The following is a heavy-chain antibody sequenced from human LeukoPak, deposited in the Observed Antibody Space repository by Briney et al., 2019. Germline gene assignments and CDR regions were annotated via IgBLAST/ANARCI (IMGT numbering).Heavy chain of an antibody. CDR1: GGTFSSYA. V-gene: IGHV1-69*05. J-gene: IGHJ4*02. Sequence: GSSVKVSCKASGGTFSSYAISWVRQAPGQGLEWMGRIIPIFGTANYAQKFQGRVTITTDESTSTVYMELSSLRSEDTAVYYCARGPPPETMTTVTYFDYWGQGTLVTVSS. D-gene: IGHD4-17*01. CDR2: IIPIFGTA. CDR3: ARGPPPETMTTVTYFDY.